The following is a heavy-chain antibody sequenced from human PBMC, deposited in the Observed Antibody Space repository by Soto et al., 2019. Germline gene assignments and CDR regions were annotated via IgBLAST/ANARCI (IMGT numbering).Heavy chain of an antibody. V-gene: IGHV1-69*01. J-gene: IGHJ4*02. CDR1: GGTFITFA. Sequence: QVRLVQSGAEVKKPGSSVKVSCTASGGTFITFAISWVRQAPGQGLEWMGGIIPMFNTTHYAQNFQGRVTITADESTRTVYMELSSLRAEYTAVYYCARFSPPRGYFAFWGQGRLVTVSS. CDR2: IIPMFNTT. D-gene: IGHD3-22*01. CDR3: ARFSPPRGYFAF.